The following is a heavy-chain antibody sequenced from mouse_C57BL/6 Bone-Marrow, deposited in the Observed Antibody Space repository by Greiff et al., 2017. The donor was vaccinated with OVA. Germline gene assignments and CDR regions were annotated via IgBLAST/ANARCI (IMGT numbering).Heavy chain of an antibody. J-gene: IGHJ2*01. CDR2: IHPNSGST. CDR1: GYTFTSYW. CDR3: ARPLYGNYRLYYFDY. D-gene: IGHD2-1*01. Sequence: VQLQQPGAELVKPGASVKLSCKASGYTFTSYWMHWVKQRPGQGLEWIGMIHPNSGSTNYNEKFKSKATLTVDKSSSTAYMQLSSLTSEDSAVYYCARPLYGNYRLYYFDYWGQGTTLTVSS. V-gene: IGHV1-64*01.